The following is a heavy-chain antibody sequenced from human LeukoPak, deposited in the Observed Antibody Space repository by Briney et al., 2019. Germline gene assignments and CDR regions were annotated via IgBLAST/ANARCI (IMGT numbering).Heavy chain of an antibody. CDR1: GYTFTSYG. D-gene: IGHD5-18*01. CDR3: ARDLESYSCTPQPDY. V-gene: IGHV1-18*01. J-gene: IGHJ4*02. CDR2: ISAYNGNT. Sequence: ASVKVSCKASGYTFTSYGISWVRQAPGQGLEWMGWISAYNGNTNYAQKLQGRVTMTTDTSTSTAYMELRSLRSDDTAVYYCARDLESYSCTPQPDYWGQGTLVTVSS.